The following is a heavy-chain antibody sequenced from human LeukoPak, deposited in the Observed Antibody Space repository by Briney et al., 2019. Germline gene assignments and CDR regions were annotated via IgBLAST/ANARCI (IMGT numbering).Heavy chain of an antibody. V-gene: IGHV1-46*01. CDR2: INPSGGST. CDR1: GYTFTGYY. CDR3: ASWGYGSGSSPYYFDY. J-gene: IGHJ4*02. Sequence: ASVKVSCKASGYTFTGYYMHWVRQAPGQGLEWMGIINPSGGSTSYAQKFQGRVTMTRDTSTSTVYMELSSLRSEDTAVYYCASWGYGSGSSPYYFDYWGQGTLVTVSS. D-gene: IGHD3-10*01.